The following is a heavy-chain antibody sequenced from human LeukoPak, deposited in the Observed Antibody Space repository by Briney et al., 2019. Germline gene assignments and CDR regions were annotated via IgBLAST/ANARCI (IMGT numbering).Heavy chain of an antibody. D-gene: IGHD6-6*01. J-gene: IGHJ6*01. CDR2: IYYSGST. V-gene: IGHV4-59*01. CDR1: GGSISSYY. CDR3: ARDHGTPGWYSSLSSYYYSMDV. Sequence: TSETLSLTCTVSGGSISSYYWRWLRQPPGKGLEWIGYIYYSGSTNYNPSLMSRGTISVDTSKNQFSLKLSSVTAADTAVYYCARDHGTPGWYSSLSSYYYSMDVSGQGATGTVSS.